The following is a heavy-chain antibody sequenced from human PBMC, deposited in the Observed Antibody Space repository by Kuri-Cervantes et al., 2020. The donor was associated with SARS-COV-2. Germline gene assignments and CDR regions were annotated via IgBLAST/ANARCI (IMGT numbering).Heavy chain of an antibody. D-gene: IGHD3-10*01. CDR1: GYTFTGYY. Sequence: ASVKVSCKASGYTFTGYYMHWVRQAPGRGLEWMGWINPNSGGTNYAQKFQGRVTMTRDTSISTAYMELSRLRSDDTAVYYWARSFTMVRGGSIPWGQGTLVTVSS. V-gene: IGHV1-2*02. CDR3: ARSFTMVRGGSIP. J-gene: IGHJ5*02. CDR2: INPNSGGT.